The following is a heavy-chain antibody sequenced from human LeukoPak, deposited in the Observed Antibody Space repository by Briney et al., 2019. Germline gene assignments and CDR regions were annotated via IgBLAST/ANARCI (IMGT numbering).Heavy chain of an antibody. D-gene: IGHD1-26*01. J-gene: IGHJ4*02. CDR1: GFTFSSYS. CDR3: ASSGSYRFDY. V-gene: IGHV3-48*02. Sequence: GGSLRLSCAASGFTFSSYSMNWVRQAPGKGLEWVSHITASGTAMFYADPVKGRFTISRDNAKNSLYLQMNSLRDEDTAVYYCASSGSYRFDYWGQGTLVAVSS. CDR2: ITASGTAM.